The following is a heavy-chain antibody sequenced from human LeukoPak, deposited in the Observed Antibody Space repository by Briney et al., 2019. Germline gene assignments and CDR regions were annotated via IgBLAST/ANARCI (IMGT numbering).Heavy chain of an antibody. V-gene: IGHV3-74*01. CDR1: GFTFSSYW. CDR2: INSDGSST. D-gene: IGHD3-3*01. CDR3: ARGHVYDFWSGPHDY. Sequence: PGGSLRLSCAASGFTFSSYWMHWVRQAPGKGLVWVSRINSDGSSTSYADSVKGRFTISRDNAKNTLYLQMNILRADDTAVYYCARGHVYDFWSGPHDYWGQGTLVTVSS. J-gene: IGHJ4*02.